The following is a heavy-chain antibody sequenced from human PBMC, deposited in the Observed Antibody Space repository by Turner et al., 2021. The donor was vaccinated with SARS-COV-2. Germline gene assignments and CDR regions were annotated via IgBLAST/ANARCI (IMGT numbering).Heavy chain of an antibody. CDR2: IIPILGTA. CDR1: GGSFGSYA. D-gene: IGHD3-10*01. V-gene: IGHV1-69*01. Sequence: QVQLVQSGAEVKKPGSSVKVSCKASGGSFGSYAISWVRQGPGQGLVWMGGIIPILGTAKYAQKFQGRVTITADESTSTAYMELSSLRSEDTAVYYCARDSAEGPIDYWGQGTMVTVSS. CDR3: ARDSAEGPIDY. J-gene: IGHJ4*02.